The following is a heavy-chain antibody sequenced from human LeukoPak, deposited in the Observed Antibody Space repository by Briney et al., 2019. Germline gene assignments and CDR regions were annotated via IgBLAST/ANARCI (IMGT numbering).Heavy chain of an antibody. D-gene: IGHD1-14*01. Sequence: PSETLSLTCTVSGGSVSSSSYYWGWIRQPPGKGLEWIGSIYYSGSTYHNPSLKSRVTISVDTSKNQFSLKLSSVTAADSAVYYCAREENRVRYYYYYMDVWGKGTTVTVSS. CDR2: IYYSGST. J-gene: IGHJ6*03. CDR3: AREENRVRYYYYYMDV. CDR1: GGSVSSSSYY. V-gene: IGHV4-39*07.